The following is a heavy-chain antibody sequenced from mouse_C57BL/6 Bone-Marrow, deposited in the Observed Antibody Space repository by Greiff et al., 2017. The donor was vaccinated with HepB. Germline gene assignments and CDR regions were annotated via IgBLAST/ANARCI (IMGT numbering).Heavy chain of an antibody. CDR3: ARLFITTVVAKDY. V-gene: IGHV1-81*01. J-gene: IGHJ2*01. CDR1: GYTFTSYG. Sequence: QVQLQQSGAELARPGASVKLSCKASGYTFTSYGISWVKQRTGQGLEWIGEIYPRSGNTYYNEKFKGKATLTADKSSSTAYMELRSLTSEDSAVYFCARLFITTVVAKDYWGQGTTLTVSS. D-gene: IGHD1-1*01. CDR2: IYPRSGNT.